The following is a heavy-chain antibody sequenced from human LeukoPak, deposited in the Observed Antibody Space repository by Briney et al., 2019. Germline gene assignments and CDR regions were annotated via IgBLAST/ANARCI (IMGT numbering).Heavy chain of an antibody. CDR1: GYTFTDYY. CDR2: INPNSGGT. D-gene: IGHD3-22*01. J-gene: IGHJ4*02. CDR3: ALYYYDSRGYYPY. Sequence: ASVKVSCKASGYTFTDYYTHWIRQAPGQGLGWMGRINPNSGGTNHAQKFQGRVTMTRDTSISTAYMELSRLRSDDTAVYYCALYYYDSRGYYPYWGQGTLVTVSS. V-gene: IGHV1-2*06.